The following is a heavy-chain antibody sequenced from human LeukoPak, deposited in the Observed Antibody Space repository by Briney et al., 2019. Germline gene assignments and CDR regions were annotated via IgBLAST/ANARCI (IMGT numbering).Heavy chain of an antibody. D-gene: IGHD3-22*01. CDR2: ISAYNGNT. J-gene: IGHJ4*02. Sequence: ASAKDSCKASGYTFISYGISWVRQAPGQGLEWMGWISAYNGNTNYAQKLQGRVTMTTDTSTSTAYMELRSLRSDDTAVYYCARDGGYYDSSGIDYWGQGTLVTVSS. CDR1: GYTFISYG. CDR3: ARDGGYYDSSGIDY. V-gene: IGHV1-18*01.